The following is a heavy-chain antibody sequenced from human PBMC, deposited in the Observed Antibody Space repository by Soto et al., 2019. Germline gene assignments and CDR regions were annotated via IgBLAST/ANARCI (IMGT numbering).Heavy chain of an antibody. D-gene: IGHD2-15*01. V-gene: IGHV4-34*01. CDR2: INHSGST. Sequence: SETLSLTCAVYGGSFSGYYWSWIRQPPGKGLEWIGEINHSGSTNYNPSLKSRVTISVDTSKNQFSLKLSSVTAADTAVYYCARLGYCSGGSCYSLLYYYYMDVWGKGTTVTVSS. CDR3: ARLGYCSGGSCYSLLYYYYMDV. CDR1: GGSFSGYY. J-gene: IGHJ6*03.